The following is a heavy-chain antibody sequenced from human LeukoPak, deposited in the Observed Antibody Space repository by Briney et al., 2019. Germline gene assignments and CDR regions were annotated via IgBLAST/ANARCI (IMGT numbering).Heavy chain of an antibody. Sequence: PGGSLRLSCVISGFTLSSFGIHWVRQAPGKGLDWVAFIRYDGSNKNYADSVKGRFTVSRDNSENTVYLQMSSLRGEDTAVYYCVRGDSVDYWGQGTLVAVSS. V-gene: IGHV3-30*02. CDR2: IRYDGSNK. CDR3: VRGDSVDY. D-gene: IGHD3-16*01. J-gene: IGHJ4*02. CDR1: GFTLSSFG.